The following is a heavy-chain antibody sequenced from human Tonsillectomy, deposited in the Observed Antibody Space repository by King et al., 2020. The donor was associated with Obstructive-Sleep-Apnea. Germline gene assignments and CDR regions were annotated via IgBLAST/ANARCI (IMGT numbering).Heavy chain of an antibody. CDR2: IYYTGNT. J-gene: IGHJ4*01. V-gene: IGHV4-59*01. D-gene: IGHD4-17*01. CDR1: GGSFGAYY. Sequence: QLQESGPRLVKPWETLSLTCTVSGGSFGAYYWSCIRQPPGRGLEWIGNIYYTGNTNYNPSLKSRITMSVDTSKKQFSLKLRSVTAADTAVYFCAGDYGDYKVDYWGQGSLVTVSS. CDR3: AGDYGDYKVDY.